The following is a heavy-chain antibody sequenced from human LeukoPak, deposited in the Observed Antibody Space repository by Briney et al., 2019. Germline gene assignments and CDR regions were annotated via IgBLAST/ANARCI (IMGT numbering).Heavy chain of an antibody. V-gene: IGHV3-23*01. CDR3: AKDGMYQLLRKTYNWFDP. J-gene: IGHJ5*02. CDR2: ISGSGGST. Sequence: PGGSLRLSCAASGFTFSSYAMSWVRQAPGKGLEWVSAISGSGGSTYCADSVKGRFTISRDNSRNTLYLQMNSLRAEDTAVYYCAKDGMYQLLRKTYNWFDPWGQGTLVTVSS. D-gene: IGHD2-2*01. CDR1: GFTFSSYA.